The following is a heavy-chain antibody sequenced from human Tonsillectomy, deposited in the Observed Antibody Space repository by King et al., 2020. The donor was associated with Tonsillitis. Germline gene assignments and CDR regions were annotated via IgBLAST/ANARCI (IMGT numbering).Heavy chain of an antibody. D-gene: IGHD3-9*01. CDR2: IYNSGST. CDR3: ARESDMGYYFDY. Sequence: VQLQESGPGLVKPSQTLSLTCTVSGGSMSIGGYYWSWIRQHPGKGLEWIGYIYNSGSTYYNPSLKSRITISVATSKNQFSLKLSSVTAADTAMYYCARESDMGYYFDYWGQGTLVTVSS. J-gene: IGHJ4*02. CDR1: GGSMSIGGYY. V-gene: IGHV4-31*03.